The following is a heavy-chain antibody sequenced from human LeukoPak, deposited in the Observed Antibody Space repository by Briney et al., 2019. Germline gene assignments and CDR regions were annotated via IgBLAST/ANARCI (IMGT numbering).Heavy chain of an antibody. Sequence: SETLSLTCTVSGGSISSSSYYWGWIRQPPGKGLGWIGSVYYSGRTHYNPSLKSRVTISVDTSKNQFSLKLSSVTAADTAVYYCARFGYSSSWNWFDPWGQGTLVTVSS. CDR2: VYYSGRT. J-gene: IGHJ5*02. V-gene: IGHV4-39*01. CDR3: ARFGYSSSWNWFDP. D-gene: IGHD6-13*01. CDR1: GGSISSSSYY.